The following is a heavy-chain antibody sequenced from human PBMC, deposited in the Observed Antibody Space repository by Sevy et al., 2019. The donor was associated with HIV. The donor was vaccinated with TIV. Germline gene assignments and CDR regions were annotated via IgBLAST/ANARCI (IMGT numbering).Heavy chain of an antibody. CDR1: GFTVSSNY. V-gene: IGHV3-53*01. CDR2: IYSGGST. CDR3: ARDHDYGDYYFDY. J-gene: IGHJ4*02. D-gene: IGHD4-17*01. Sequence: GGSLRLSCAASGFTVSSNYMSWVRQAPGKGLEWVSVIYSGGSTYYADSVKGRFTISRDNSKNTLYLQMNSLRAEDTAVYYCARDHDYGDYYFDYWGPGTLVTVSS.